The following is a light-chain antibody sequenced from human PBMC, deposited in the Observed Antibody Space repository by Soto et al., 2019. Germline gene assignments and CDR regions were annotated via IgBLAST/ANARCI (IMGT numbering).Light chain of an antibody. Sequence: AIRRTQSPSSISASTGDRVTITCVASQGISSYLAWYQQKPGKAAKLLIYAAYTLQSGVTSRFSGSGSGTDFTLTISSLQPEDFATYYCQQANSFPITVGQGTRLEIK. J-gene: IGKJ5*01. CDR3: QQANSFPIT. V-gene: IGKV1-8*01. CDR2: AAY. CDR1: QGISSY.